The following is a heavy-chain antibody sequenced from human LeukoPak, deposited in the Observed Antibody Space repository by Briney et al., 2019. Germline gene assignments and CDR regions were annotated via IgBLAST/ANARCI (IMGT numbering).Heavy chain of an antibody. D-gene: IGHD3-22*01. Sequence: GGSLRLTCTGSGLTFSTYAMNWVRQAPGKGLEWVSAVSGSGTDLYYAESAKGRFTISRDNSKNTLYLQMNSLRAEDTAVYYCAKRGYYYESSGYCYFDSWGQGTRVTVSA. CDR1: GLTFSTYA. V-gene: IGHV3-23*01. CDR2: VSGSGTDL. CDR3: AKRGYYYESSGYCYFDS. J-gene: IGHJ4*02.